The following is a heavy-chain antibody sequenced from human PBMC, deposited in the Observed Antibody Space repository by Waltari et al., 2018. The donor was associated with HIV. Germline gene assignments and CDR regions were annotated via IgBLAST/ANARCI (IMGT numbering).Heavy chain of an antibody. J-gene: IGHJ4*02. D-gene: IGHD6-13*01. CDR3: ARRGGRSSPLGY. CDR2: IKQDGREI. Sequence: EVQLVESGGGLVQPGGSRRLSCAALGFTFGGYWLSWVRQAPGKGVEWVANIKQDGREIYYVDSVKGRFTIFRDNAKNSLYLQMNSLRAEDTAVYFCARRGGRSSPLGYWGQGTLVTVSS. V-gene: IGHV3-7*01. CDR1: GFTFGGYW.